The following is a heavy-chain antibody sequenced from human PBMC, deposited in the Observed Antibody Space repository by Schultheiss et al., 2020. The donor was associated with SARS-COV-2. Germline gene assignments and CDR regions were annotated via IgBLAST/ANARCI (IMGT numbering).Heavy chain of an antibody. Sequence: SQTLSLTCAVYGGSFSGYYWSWIRQPAGKGLEWIGYIYYSGSTNYNPSLKSRVTMSVDTSKNQFSLKLSSVTAADTAVYYCARGVTAMENWGQGTLVTVSS. CDR3: ARGVTAMEN. J-gene: IGHJ4*02. V-gene: IGHV4-59*08. D-gene: IGHD5-18*01. CDR2: IYYSGST. CDR1: GGSFSGYY.